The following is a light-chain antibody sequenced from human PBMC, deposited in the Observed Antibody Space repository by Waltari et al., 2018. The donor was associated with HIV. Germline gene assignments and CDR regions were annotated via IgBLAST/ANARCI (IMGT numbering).Light chain of an antibody. CDR2: EVT. CDR3: TSYVDNFGVL. J-gene: IGLJ2*01. V-gene: IGLV2-8*01. CDR1: SNDVGAYVL. Sequence: QSALTQPPSASGSPGQSLTISCTGTSNDVGAYVLVSGYQQHPGRAPKLLIDEVTKRPAGFPDRFSGSKSGNTASLTVSGLQAEDDGHYCCTSYVDNFGVLFGGGTKLAVL.